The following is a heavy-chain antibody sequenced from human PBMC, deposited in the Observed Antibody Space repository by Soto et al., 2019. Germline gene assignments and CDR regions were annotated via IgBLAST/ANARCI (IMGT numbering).Heavy chain of an antibody. CDR1: GDSISSYY. CDR3: ALRSMAVVPEY. D-gene: IGHD3-22*01. Sequence: QVQLQESGPGLVKPSETLSLTCAVSGDSISSYYCMWIRQPPGKGLESIGYLYYGRSANYNPSLQXRXTXSXATSTNQCSLTLSSMTAADTAVYYCALRSMAVVPEYWGQGTLVTVSS. CDR2: LYYGRSA. J-gene: IGHJ4*02. V-gene: IGHV4-59*01.